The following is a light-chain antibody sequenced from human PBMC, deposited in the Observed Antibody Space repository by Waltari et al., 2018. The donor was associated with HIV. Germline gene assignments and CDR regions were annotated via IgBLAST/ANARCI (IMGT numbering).Light chain of an antibody. J-gene: IGLJ2*01. CDR3: GTWDSSLSAVV. V-gene: IGLV1-51*02. CDR1: TSNIGNTV. CDR2: ENN. Sequence: QSVLTQPPAVSAAPGQKVTIPCSGSTSNIGNTVVSWYQQPPGTAPKLLIYENNKRPSGIPDRVSGSKSGTSATLGITGLQTGDEADYYCGTWDSSLSAVVFGGGTKLTVL.